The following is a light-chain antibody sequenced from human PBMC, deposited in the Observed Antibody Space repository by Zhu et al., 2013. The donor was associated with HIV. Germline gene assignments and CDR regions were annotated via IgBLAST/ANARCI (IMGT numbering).Light chain of an antibody. Sequence: QSALTQPASVSGSPGQWITISCTGTSSDIGRYDFVSWYQQHPDKAPKLMFYEVSNRPSGVSNRFSVSKSGNTASLTISGLQAEDEADYYCCSYAGSSTWVFGGGTKVTVL. J-gene: IGLJ3*02. V-gene: IGLV2-23*02. CDR3: CSYAGSSTWV. CDR2: EVS. CDR1: SSDIGRYDF.